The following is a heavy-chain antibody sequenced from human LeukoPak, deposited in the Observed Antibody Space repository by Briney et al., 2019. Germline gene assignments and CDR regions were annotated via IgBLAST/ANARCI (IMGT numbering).Heavy chain of an antibody. CDR1: GGSISSYY. V-gene: IGHV4-34*01. J-gene: IGHJ4*02. CDR2: INHSGST. D-gene: IGHD3-22*01. Sequence: SETLSLTCTVSGGSISSYYWSWIRQPPGKGLEWIGEINHSGSTNYNPSLKSRVTISVDTSKNQFSLKLSSVTAADTAVYYCARVNYYDSSDGGSGYWGQGTLVTVSS. CDR3: ARVNYYDSSDGGSGY.